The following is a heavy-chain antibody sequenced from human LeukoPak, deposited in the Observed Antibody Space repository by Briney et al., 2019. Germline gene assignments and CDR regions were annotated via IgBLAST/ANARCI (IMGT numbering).Heavy chain of an antibody. Sequence: GGSLRLSCAASGFTLSSNYMSWVRQAPGKGLEGVPVIYSGGSTYYSDSVTGRFTISRDNSKNTLYLQMNSLRAEDTAVYYCARAYYYDSSGYYYFDYWGQGTLVTVSS. J-gene: IGHJ4*02. V-gene: IGHV3-66*02. D-gene: IGHD3-22*01. CDR1: GFTLSSNY. CDR3: ARAYYYDSSGYYYFDY. CDR2: IYSGGST.